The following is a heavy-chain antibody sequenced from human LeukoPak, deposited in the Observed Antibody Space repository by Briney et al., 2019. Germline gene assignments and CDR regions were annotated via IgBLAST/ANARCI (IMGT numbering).Heavy chain of an antibody. V-gene: IGHV1-69*06. J-gene: IGHJ4*02. Sequence: ASVEVSCKASGGTFSSYAISWVRQAPGQGLEWMGGVIPIFGTANYAQKFQGRVTITADKSTSTAYMELSSLRSEDTAMYYCASGHYGDYGQWSSMNYWGQGTLVTVSS. CDR1: GGTFSSYA. CDR2: VIPIFGTA. D-gene: IGHD4-17*01. CDR3: ASGHYGDYGQWSSMNY.